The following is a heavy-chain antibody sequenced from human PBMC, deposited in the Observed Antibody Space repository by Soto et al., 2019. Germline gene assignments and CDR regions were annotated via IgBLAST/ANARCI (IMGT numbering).Heavy chain of an antibody. Sequence: QVQLVQSGAEVKKPGSSVKVSCKTSGGTFSSYSVSWLRQAPGQGLEWMGGIIPIFGIPTYAQKFQVRASMTADESTSTASMKLSGLRSKDKAIYYCTRGHGFNGASFDYCCQGTLVTVAS. CDR1: GGTFSSYS. V-gene: IGHV1-69*01. CDR3: TRGHGFNGASFDY. D-gene: IGHD2-8*01. J-gene: IGHJ4*02. CDR2: IIPIFGIP.